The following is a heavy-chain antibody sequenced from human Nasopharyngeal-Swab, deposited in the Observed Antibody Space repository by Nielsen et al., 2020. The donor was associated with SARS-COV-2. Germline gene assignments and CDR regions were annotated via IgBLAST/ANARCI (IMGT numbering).Heavy chain of an antibody. V-gene: IGHV4-59*13. CDR2: IQNSGGT. Sequence: SETLSLTCSVSGGSISSYSWSWIRQPPGKGLEWIGCIQNSGGTNYNPSLKSRVTMSVDMSKNKFSLKLTSVTAADTAVYYCARDKGWHAFDVWGQGTLVTVSS. J-gene: IGHJ3*01. D-gene: IGHD2-15*01. CDR1: GGSISSYS. CDR3: ARDKGWHAFDV.